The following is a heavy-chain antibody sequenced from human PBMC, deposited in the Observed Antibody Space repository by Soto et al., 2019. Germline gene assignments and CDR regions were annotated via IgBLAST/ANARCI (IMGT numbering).Heavy chain of an antibody. V-gene: IGHV3-48*02. CDR3: ARDFYYDSSGYDGYDAFDI. CDR2: ISSSSSTI. J-gene: IGHJ3*02. D-gene: IGHD3-22*01. Sequence: GGSLRLSCAASGFTFSSYSMNWVRQAPGKGLEWVSYISSSSSTIYYADSVKGRFTISRDNAKNSLYLQMNSLRDEDTAVYYCARDFYYDSSGYDGYDAFDIWGQGTMVTVSS. CDR1: GFTFSSYS.